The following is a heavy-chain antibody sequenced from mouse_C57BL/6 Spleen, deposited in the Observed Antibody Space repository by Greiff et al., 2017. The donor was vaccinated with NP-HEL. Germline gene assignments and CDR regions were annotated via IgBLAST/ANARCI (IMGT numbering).Heavy chain of an antibody. CDR3: ARDYYGSSYRDY. J-gene: IGHJ2*01. CDR1: GYTFTSYW. CDR2: IYPGSGST. D-gene: IGHD1-1*01. V-gene: IGHV1-55*01. Sequence: QVQLQQPGAELVKPGASVKMSCKASGYTFTSYWITWVKQRPGQGLEWIGDIYPGSGSTTYNEKFKSKATLTVDTSSSTAYMQLSSLTSEDSAVYYCARDYYGSSYRDYWGQGTTLTVSS.